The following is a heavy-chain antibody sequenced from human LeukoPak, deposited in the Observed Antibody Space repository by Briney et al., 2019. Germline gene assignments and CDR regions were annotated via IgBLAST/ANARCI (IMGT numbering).Heavy chain of an antibody. J-gene: IGHJ5*02. V-gene: IGHV1-2*02. CDR1: GYTFTGYY. D-gene: IGHD5/OR15-5a*01. Sequence: GASGKVSCKASGYTFTGYYMHWVRQAPGQGLEWMGWINPNSGGTNYAQKFQGRVTMTRDTSISTAYMELSRLRSDDTAVYYCARDMDPILRVWFDPWGQGTLVTVSS. CDR3: ARDMDPILRVWFDP. CDR2: INPNSGGT.